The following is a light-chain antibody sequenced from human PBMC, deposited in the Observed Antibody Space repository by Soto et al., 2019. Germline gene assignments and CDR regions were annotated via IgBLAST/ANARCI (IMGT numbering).Light chain of an antibody. Sequence: DIQMTQSPSCLSASVGDRVTITCRASQSISSYLNWYQQKPGKAPNLLIYTASNLQSGVPSRFSGSGSGTNFTLLISSLQPEDFASYYCQQSYSTPPWTFGQGTKVEIK. V-gene: IGKV1-39*01. J-gene: IGKJ1*01. CDR2: TAS. CDR1: QSISSY. CDR3: QQSYSTPPWT.